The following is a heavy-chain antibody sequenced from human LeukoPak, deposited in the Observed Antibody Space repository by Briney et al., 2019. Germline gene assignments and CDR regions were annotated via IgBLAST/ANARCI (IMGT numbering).Heavy chain of an antibody. CDR1: GFTVSSNY. CDR2: IYSGGST. Sequence: PGGSLRLSCAAFGFTVSSNYMSWVRQAPGKGLVWVSVIYSGGSTYYADSVKGRFTISRDNSKNTQYLQMNSLRAEDTAVYYCARDALDSGWYEGGWGQGTLVTVSS. CDR3: ARDALDSGWYEGG. V-gene: IGHV3-53*01. J-gene: IGHJ4*02. D-gene: IGHD6-19*01.